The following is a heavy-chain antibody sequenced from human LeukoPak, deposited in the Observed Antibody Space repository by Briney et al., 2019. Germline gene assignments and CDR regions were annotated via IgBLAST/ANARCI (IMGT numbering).Heavy chain of an antibody. V-gene: IGHV3-23*01. CDR1: GFTFSSYA. D-gene: IGHD6-25*01. Sequence: GGSLRLSCAASGFTFSSYAMSWVRRAPGKGLEWVSAISGSGGSTYYADSVKGRFTISRDNSKNTLYLQMNSLRAEDTAVYYCAKVEDSSDAAGENAFDIWGQGTMVTVSS. CDR3: AKVEDSSDAAGENAFDI. CDR2: ISGSGGST. J-gene: IGHJ3*02.